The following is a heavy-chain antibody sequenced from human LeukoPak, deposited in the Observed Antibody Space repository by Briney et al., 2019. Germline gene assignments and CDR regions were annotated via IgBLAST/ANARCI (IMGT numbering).Heavy chain of an antibody. CDR1: GGSFSGHY. CDR3: ARGAPPYYDFWSGYLDAFDI. J-gene: IGHJ3*02. Sequence: SETLSLTCAVYGGSFSGHYWSWIRQPPGKGLEWIGEINHSGSTNYNPSLKSRVTISVDTSKNQFSLKLSSVTAADTAVYYCARGAPPYYDFWSGYLDAFDIWGQGTMVTVSS. V-gene: IGHV4-34*01. D-gene: IGHD3-3*01. CDR2: INHSGST.